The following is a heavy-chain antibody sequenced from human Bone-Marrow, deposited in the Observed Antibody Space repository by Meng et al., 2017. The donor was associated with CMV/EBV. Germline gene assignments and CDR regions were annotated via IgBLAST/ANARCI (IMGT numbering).Heavy chain of an antibody. V-gene: IGHV3-20*01. CDR1: GFTFDDFG. J-gene: IGHJ6*01. CDR3: VRDQFETGSYGMGV. Sequence: GESLKISCAGAGFTFDDFGMNWVRQAPGKGLEWVAGLNWNGDNTDYADSVRGRFTISRDNAKNSLYLQMNTLRAEDTALYDCVRDQFETGSYGMGVWGQGTTVTVSS. CDR2: LNWNGDNT. D-gene: IGHD1-14*01.